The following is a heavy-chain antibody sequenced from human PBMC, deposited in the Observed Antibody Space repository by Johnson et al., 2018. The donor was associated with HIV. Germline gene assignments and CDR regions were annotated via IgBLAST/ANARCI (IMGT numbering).Heavy chain of an antibody. CDR2: IKQDGSEK. Sequence: VQLVESGGGLVQPGGSLRLSCAASGFTFSNYWMSWVRQAPGKGLEWVANIKQDGSEKYYADSVKGRFTISRDNSKNTLYLEMNSLRAEDTAVYYCAKGSGSGWLRDAFDIWGQGTMVTVSS. CDR1: GFTFSNYW. D-gene: IGHD6-19*01. CDR3: AKGSGSGWLRDAFDI. J-gene: IGHJ3*02. V-gene: IGHV3-7*01.